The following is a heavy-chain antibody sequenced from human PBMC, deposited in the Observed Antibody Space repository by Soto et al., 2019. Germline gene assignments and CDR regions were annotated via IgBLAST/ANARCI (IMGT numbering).Heavy chain of an antibody. D-gene: IGHD5-12*01. J-gene: IGHJ4*02. V-gene: IGHV3-33*01. Sequence: GGSLRLSCAASGFTFRIYGMHWVRQAPGKGLEWVAIIWYDGSNQYYADSVKGRFTISRDNSKNTLYLEMNSLRVEDTAIYYCARGNSGYDSCNDYWGQGXPVTVYS. CDR3: ARGNSGYDSCNDY. CDR1: GFTFRIYG. CDR2: IWYDGSNQ.